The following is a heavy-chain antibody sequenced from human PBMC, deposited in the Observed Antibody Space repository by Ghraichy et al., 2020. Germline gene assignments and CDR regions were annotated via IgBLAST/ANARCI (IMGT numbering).Heavy chain of an antibody. CDR1: GGSVSSGSYY. J-gene: IGHJ4*02. D-gene: IGHD6-19*01. CDR3: ASEGYSSGWSYYFDY. V-gene: IGHV4-61*01. CDR2: IYYSGST. Sequence: SETLSLTCTVSGGSVSSGSYYWSWIRQPPGKGLEWIGYIYYSGSTNYNPSLKSRVTISVDTSKNQFSLKLSSVTAADTAVYYFASEGYSSGWSYYFDYWGQGTLVTVSS.